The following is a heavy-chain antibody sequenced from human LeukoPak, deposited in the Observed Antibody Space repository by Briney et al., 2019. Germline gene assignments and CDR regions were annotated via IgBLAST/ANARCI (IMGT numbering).Heavy chain of an antibody. J-gene: IGHJ5*02. CDR2: IRNVGNDK. CDR3: AKEHDLWHEEGNWFDP. Sequence: GGSLRLSCAASGFTFDCCGMHWVRQAPGKGLEWVAFIRNVGNDKYYADSVKGRFFISRDNSKNTLSLQMNSLRVEDTAVYYCAKEHDLWHEEGNWFDPWGQGTLVTVSS. D-gene: IGHD3-3*01. CDR1: GFTFDCCG. V-gene: IGHV3-30*02.